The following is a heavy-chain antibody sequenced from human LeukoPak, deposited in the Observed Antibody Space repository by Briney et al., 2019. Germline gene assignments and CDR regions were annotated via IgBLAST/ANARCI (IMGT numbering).Heavy chain of an antibody. CDR3: AKSPLDTSLTIYFDY. V-gene: IGHV3-9*01. CDR1: GFAFDDYA. D-gene: IGHD3-22*01. J-gene: IGHJ4*02. CDR2: ISWNSGSI. Sequence: GRSLRLSCAASGFAFDDYAMHWVRQAPGKGLEWVSGISWNSGSIGYADSVKGRFTISRDNAKNSLYLQMNSLRAEDTAIYYCAKSPLDTSLTIYFDYWGQGTLVTVSS.